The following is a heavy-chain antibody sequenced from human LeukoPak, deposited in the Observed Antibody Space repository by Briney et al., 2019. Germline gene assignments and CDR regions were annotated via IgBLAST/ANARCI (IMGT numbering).Heavy chain of an antibody. Sequence: ASVKVSCKVSGYTLTELSMHWVRQAPGKGLEWMGGFDPEDGETIYAQKLQGRVTMTTDTSTSTAYMELRSLRSDDTAVYYCARDLGPYDSSGYYSYWGQGTLVTVSS. V-gene: IGHV1-24*01. D-gene: IGHD3-22*01. J-gene: IGHJ4*02. CDR1: GYTLTELS. CDR2: FDPEDGET. CDR3: ARDLGPYDSSGYYSY.